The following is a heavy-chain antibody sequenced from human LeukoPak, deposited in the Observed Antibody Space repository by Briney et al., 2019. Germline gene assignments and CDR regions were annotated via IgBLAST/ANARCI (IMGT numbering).Heavy chain of an antibody. J-gene: IGHJ4*02. CDR2: ISCNSGTI. CDR3: AKGGAEPYFDY. V-gene: IGHV3-9*03. CDR1: GFTFDDYA. D-gene: IGHD1-14*01. Sequence: GGSLRLSCAASGFTFDDYAMHWVRQAQGKGMEWVTIISCNSGTIGYADSVKGRFTISRDNAKTSLYLQMNSLRAEDMALYYCAKGGAEPYFDYWGQGTLVTVSS.